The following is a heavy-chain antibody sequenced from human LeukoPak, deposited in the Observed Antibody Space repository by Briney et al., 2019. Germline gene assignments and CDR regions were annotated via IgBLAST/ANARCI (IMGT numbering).Heavy chain of an antibody. J-gene: IGHJ6*03. CDR3: AKDTGPSYYDFWSGYLDYYYYYMDV. V-gene: IGHV3-23*01. CDR2: ISGSGGST. CDR1: GFTFSSYA. D-gene: IGHD3-3*01. Sequence: PGGSLRLSCAASGFTFSSYAMSWVRQAPGKGLEWVSAISGSGGSTYYADSVKGRFTISRDNSKNTLYLQMNSLRAEDTAVYYCAKDTGPSYYDFWSGYLDYYYYYMDVWGKGTTVTASS.